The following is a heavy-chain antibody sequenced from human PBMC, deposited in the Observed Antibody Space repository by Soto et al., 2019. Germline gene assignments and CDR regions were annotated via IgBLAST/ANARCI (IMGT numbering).Heavy chain of an antibody. CDR3: AKGGRQWLFTSELDY. Sequence: VQLVESGGGVVQPGMSLRLSCAASGFTFSDYAMHWVRQAPGKGLVWVAVVSHDGRNTHYADSVKGRVTIPRDSSKNPVSLEMTSLRAADTAGYYCAKGGRQWLFTSELDYWGQGALVTVSS. D-gene: IGHD6-19*01. V-gene: IGHV3-30*18. CDR1: GFTFSDYA. J-gene: IGHJ4*02. CDR2: VSHDGRNT.